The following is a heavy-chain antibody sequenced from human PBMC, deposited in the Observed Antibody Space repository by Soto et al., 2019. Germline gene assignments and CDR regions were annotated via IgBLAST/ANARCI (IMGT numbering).Heavy chain of an antibody. D-gene: IGHD4-17*01. V-gene: IGHV2-5*02. CDR1: GFSLTRGVG. J-gene: IGHJ5*02. CDR3: AHKPLTTTGAFDP. Sequence: QITLKESGPALVKPTQTLTLTCTFSGFSLTRGVGVAWIRQPPGKALEWLALIYWDDDKRYSSSLKSRLTITKDTSKTQVVRIMTNIDPVDTATYYCAHKPLTTTGAFDPWGQGTLVTVSS. CDR2: IYWDDDK.